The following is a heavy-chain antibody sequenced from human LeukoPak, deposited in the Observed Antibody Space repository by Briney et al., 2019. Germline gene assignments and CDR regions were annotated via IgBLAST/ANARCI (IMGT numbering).Heavy chain of an antibody. D-gene: IGHD3-22*01. CDR3: AGDSSWYGYYYDSSGYWKFDY. J-gene: IGHJ4*02. Sequence: PGGSLRLSCAASGFTVSSNYMSWVRQAPGKGLKWVSVIYSGGSTYYADSVKGRFTISRDNSKNTLYLQMNSLRAEDTAVYYCAGDSSWYGYYYDSSGYWKFDYWGQGTLVTVSS. V-gene: IGHV3-66*01. CDR2: IYSGGST. CDR1: GFTVSSNY.